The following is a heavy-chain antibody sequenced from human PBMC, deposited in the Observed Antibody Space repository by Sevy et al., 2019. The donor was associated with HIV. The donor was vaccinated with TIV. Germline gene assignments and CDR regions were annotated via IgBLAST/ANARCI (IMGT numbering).Heavy chain of an antibody. D-gene: IGHD1-26*01. V-gene: IGHV3-9*01. J-gene: IGHJ4*02. CDR1: GFTFDDYA. Sequence: GGSLRLSCAASGFTFDDYAMHWVRRAPGKGLEWVSGISWNSGSIGYADSVKGRFTISRDNAKNSLYLQMNSLRAEDTALYYCAKMGEQSTYYFDYWGQGTLVTVSS. CDR3: AKMGEQSTYYFDY. CDR2: ISWNSGSI.